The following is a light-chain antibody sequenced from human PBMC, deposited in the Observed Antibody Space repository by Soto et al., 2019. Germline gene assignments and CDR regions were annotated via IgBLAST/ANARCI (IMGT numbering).Light chain of an antibody. Sequence: EIVLTQSPGTLSLSPGERATLSCRASQSVSSSYLAWYQQKPGQAPRLLIYGASSRATGIPDRFSGGGSGTDFTLTISRLEPEDFAAYYCQHYGSSQTFGQGTKVEIK. V-gene: IGKV3-20*01. CDR1: QSVSSSY. CDR2: GAS. CDR3: QHYGSSQT. J-gene: IGKJ1*01.